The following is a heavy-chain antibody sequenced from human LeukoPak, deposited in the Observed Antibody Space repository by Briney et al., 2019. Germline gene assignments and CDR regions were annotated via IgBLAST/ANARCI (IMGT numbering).Heavy chain of an antibody. V-gene: IGHV4-38-2*02. J-gene: IGHJ4*02. Sequence: SETLSLTCTVSGYSISSGYFWGWIRQPPGKGLEWFGSIYHSGSTYYDPSLKSRVTISVDTSKNQFSLKLSSVTAADTAVYYCARGVSMVRGLYYFDYWGQGTLVTVSS. D-gene: IGHD3-10*01. CDR1: GYSISSGYF. CDR3: ARGVSMVRGLYYFDY. CDR2: IYHSGST.